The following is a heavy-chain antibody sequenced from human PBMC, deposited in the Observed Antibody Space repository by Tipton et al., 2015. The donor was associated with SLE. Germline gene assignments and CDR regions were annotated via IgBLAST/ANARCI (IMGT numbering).Heavy chain of an antibody. D-gene: IGHD5-12*01. CDR3: ARRNVATDS. CDR1: GRSFIGSY. Sequence: TLSLKCAVYGRSFIGSYWTWIRQPPGKGLEWIGSVYYTGSAYYNPSLKSRLTISVDTSMNQFSLKLYSVTAADTAIYYCARRNVATDSWGQGTLVTVSS. V-gene: IGHV4-34*01. J-gene: IGHJ5*02. CDR2: VYYTGSA.